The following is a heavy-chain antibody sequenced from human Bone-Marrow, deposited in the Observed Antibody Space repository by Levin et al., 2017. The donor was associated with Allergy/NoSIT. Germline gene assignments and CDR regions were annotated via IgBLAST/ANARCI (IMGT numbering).Heavy chain of an antibody. Sequence: GESLKISCVASGFTFSNYALQWVRQAPGRGLEWVALVSHDGSQKYYADSVKGRFTVSRDNAKNTVFLQMNSLRIEDTALYFCARDRSQDFFDSWGQGTLVTVSS. D-gene: IGHD2/OR15-2a*01. CDR2: VSHDGSQK. CDR3: ARDRSQDFFDS. V-gene: IGHV3-30-3*01. J-gene: IGHJ4*02. CDR1: GFTFSNYA.